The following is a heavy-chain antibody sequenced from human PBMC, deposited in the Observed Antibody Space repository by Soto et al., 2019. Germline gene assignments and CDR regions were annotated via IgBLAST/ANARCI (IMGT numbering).Heavy chain of an antibody. CDR2: IYYNGIT. J-gene: IGHJ4*02. CDR3: ARGHFDSRGYSNALDY. D-gene: IGHD3-22*01. CDR1: GGSISSNSYY. Sequence: PSETLSLTCSVSGGSISSNSYYWGWIRQPPGKGLQWIGSIYYNGITYYNPSLKSRVTISLDMSKNHVSLKLKSVNVADTAVYYCARGHFDSRGYSNALDYWGQGIQVTVSS. V-gene: IGHV4-39*02.